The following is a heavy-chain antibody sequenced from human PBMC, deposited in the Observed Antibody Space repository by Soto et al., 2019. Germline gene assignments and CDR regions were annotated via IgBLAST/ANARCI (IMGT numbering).Heavy chain of an antibody. J-gene: IGHJ6*02. CDR1: GGTFSSYA. CDR2: IIPIFGTT. D-gene: IGHD6-19*01. CDR3: ARAVAGGVYSYYGMDV. V-gene: IGHV1-69*12. Sequence: QVQLVQSGAEVKKPGSSVKVSCKASGGTFSSYAINWVRQAPGQGLEWMGGIIPIFGTTDYAQKFQVRVPIIADESTTTTYMEMSSMSSEDRGVYYCARAVAGGVYSYYGMDVWGQGTTVTVSS.